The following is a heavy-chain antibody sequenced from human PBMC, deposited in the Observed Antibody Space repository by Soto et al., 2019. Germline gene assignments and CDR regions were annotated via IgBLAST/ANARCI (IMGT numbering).Heavy chain of an antibody. CDR2: ILSNYTT. D-gene: IGHD2-8*01. CDR3: ARRTNGYFGY. Sequence: EVQLLESGGGLVQPGVSLTLSCAASVFTFSDYTMSWVRPAQGKVLESIATILSNYTTYYAGSVRGRFTIARDDANHALYLEMNSLGGGDTAVYYCARRTNGYFGYWGQGALVTVSS. V-gene: IGHV3-23*05. J-gene: IGHJ4*02. CDR1: VFTFSDYT.